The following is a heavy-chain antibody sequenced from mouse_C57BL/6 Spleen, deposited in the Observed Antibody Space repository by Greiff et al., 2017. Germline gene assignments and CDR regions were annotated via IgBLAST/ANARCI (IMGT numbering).Heavy chain of an antibody. V-gene: IGHV5-6*01. CDR2: ISSGGSYT. CDR3: ARHLPLLDY. D-gene: IGHD6-1*01. J-gene: IGHJ2*01. Sequence: EVQGVESGGDLVKPGGSLKLSCAASGFTFSSYGMSWVRQTPDKRLEWVATISSGGSYTYYPDSVKGRFTISRDNAKNTLYLQMSSLKSEDTAMYYCARHLPLLDYWGQGTTLTVSS. CDR1: GFTFSSYG.